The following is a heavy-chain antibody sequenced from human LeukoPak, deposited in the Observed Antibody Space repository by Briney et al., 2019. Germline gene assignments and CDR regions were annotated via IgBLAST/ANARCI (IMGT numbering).Heavy chain of an antibody. V-gene: IGHV1-8*03. CDR2: MNPNSGNT. D-gene: IGHD3-3*01. CDR3: ARDVYYDFWSGYYRGAFDI. CDR1: GYTFTSYD. J-gene: IGHJ3*02. Sequence: ASVKVSCKASGYTFTSYDINWVRQAPGQGLEWMGWMNPNSGNTGYAQKFQGRVTITRNTSISTAYMELSSLRSEDTAVYYCARDVYYDFWSGYYRGAFDIWRQGTMVTVSS.